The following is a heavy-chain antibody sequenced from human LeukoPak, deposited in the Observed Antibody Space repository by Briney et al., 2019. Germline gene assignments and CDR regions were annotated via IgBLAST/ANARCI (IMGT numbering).Heavy chain of an antibody. D-gene: IGHD3-10*01. Sequence: ASVKVSCKASGYTFTSYAMNWVRQAPGQGLEWMGWINPNSGGTNYAQKFQGRVTMTRDTSISTAYMELSRLRSDDTAVYYCARLLWFGELFAFGYWGQGTLVTVSS. CDR1: GYTFTSYA. J-gene: IGHJ4*02. V-gene: IGHV1-2*02. CDR3: ARLLWFGELFAFGY. CDR2: INPNSGGT.